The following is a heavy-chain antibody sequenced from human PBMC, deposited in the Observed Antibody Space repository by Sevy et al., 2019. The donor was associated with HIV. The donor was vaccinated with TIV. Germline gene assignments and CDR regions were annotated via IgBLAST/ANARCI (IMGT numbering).Heavy chain of an antibody. Sequence: SETLSLTCTVSGGSVSDYYWSWIRQPPGKGLEWMGYIYYRGATNYNPSLKSRVTISVDTSKNQFSLKLSSVTAADTAVYYCARESGSSSWYGAFDIWGQGTMVTVSS. CDR1: GGSVSDYY. CDR2: IYYRGAT. D-gene: IGHD6-13*01. CDR3: ARESGSSSWYGAFDI. J-gene: IGHJ3*02. V-gene: IGHV4-59*02.